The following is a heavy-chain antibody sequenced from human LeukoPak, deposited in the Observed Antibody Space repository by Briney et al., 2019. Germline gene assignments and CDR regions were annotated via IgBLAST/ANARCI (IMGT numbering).Heavy chain of an antibody. Sequence: PSETLSLTCTVSGGSISSYYWSWIRQPPGKGLEWIGYIYYSGSTNYNPSLKSRVTISVDTSKNQFSLRLSSVTAADTAVYYCARNMGQITFYFDYWGQGTLVTVSS. CDR3: ARNMGQITFYFDY. V-gene: IGHV4-59*01. J-gene: IGHJ4*02. D-gene: IGHD1-26*01. CDR2: IYYSGST. CDR1: GGSISSYY.